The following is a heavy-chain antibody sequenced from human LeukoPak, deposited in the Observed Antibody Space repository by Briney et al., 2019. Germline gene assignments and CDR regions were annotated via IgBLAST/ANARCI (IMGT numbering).Heavy chain of an antibody. J-gene: IGHJ4*02. CDR2: IIPIFGTA. CDR3: ARELGWLRLSEGYFDY. V-gene: IGHV1-69*13. Sequence: SVKVSCKASGGTFSSYAISWVRQAPGQGLEWMGGIIPIFGTANYAQKFQGRVTITADESTSTAYMELSSLRSEDTAVYYCARELGWLRLSEGYFDYWGQGTLVTVSS. D-gene: IGHD5-12*01. CDR1: GGTFSSYA.